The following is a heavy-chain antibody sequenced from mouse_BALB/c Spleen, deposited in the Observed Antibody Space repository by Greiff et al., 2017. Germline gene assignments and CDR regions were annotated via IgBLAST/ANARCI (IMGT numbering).Heavy chain of an antibody. Sequence: VHLQQSGAELARPGASVKLSCKASGYTFTSYWMQWVKQRPGQGLEWIGAIYPGDGDTRYTQKFKGKATLTADKSSSTAYMQLSSLASEDSAVYYCAGNYEAWFAYWGQGTLVTVSA. V-gene: IGHV1-87*01. J-gene: IGHJ3*01. D-gene: IGHD2-1*01. CDR2: IYPGDGDT. CDR3: AGNYEAWFAY. CDR1: GYTFTSYW.